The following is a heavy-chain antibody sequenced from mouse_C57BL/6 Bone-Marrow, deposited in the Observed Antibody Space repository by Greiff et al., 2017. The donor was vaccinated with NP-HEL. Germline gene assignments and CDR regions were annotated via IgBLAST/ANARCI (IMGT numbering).Heavy chain of an antibody. CDR3: ARGGYYGSSLYWYFDV. V-gene: IGHV5-2*03. D-gene: IGHD1-1*01. CDR2: INSDGGST. J-gene: IGHJ1*03. CDR1: EYEFPSHD. Sequence: EVKVEESGGGLVQPGESLKLSCESNEYEFPSHDMSWVRKTPEKRLELVAAINSDGGSTYYPDTMERRFIISRDNTKKTLYLQMSSLRSEDTALYYCARGGYYGSSLYWYFDVWGTGTTVTVSS.